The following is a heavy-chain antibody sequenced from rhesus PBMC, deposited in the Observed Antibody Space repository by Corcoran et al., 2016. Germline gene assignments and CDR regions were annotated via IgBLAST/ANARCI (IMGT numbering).Heavy chain of an antibody. V-gene: IGHV4-122*02. CDR2: ITYSGGT. Sequence: QVQLQESGPGLVKPSETLSLTCAVSGGSISSGYYYWSWIRQPPGKGLEWIGYITYSGGTSYNPSLKSRVTIARDTSKNQVSLKLSSVTAADTAVYYCARERSNAFDFWGQGLRVTVSS. CDR3: ARERSNAFDF. J-gene: IGHJ3*01. CDR1: GGSISSGYYY. D-gene: IGHD1-44*02.